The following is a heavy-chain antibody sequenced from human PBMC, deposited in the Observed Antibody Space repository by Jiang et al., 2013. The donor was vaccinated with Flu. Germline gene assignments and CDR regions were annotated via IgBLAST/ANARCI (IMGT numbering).Heavy chain of an antibody. CDR2: IYHSGST. CDR3: AGNYYGVSFDY. J-gene: IGHJ4*02. CDR1: GGSISSGGYS. Sequence: GSGLVKPSQTLSLTCAVSGGSISSGGYSWSWIRQPPGKGLEWIGYIYHSGSTYYNPSLKSRVTISVDRSKNQFSLKLSSVTAADTAVYYCAGNYYGVSFDYWGQGTLVTVSS. V-gene: IGHV4-30-2*01. D-gene: IGHD4-17*01.